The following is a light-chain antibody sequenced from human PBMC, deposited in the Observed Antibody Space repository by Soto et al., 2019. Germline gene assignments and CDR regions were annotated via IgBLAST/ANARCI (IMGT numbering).Light chain of an antibody. CDR3: GTWDSSRSAGV. CDR1: SSNIGNNY. CDR2: DNN. Sequence: QSVLTQPPSVSAAPGQKVTISCSGISSNIGNNYVSWYQQLPGTAPKLLIYDNNKRPSGIPDRFSGSKSGTSATLGITGLQTGDEADYYWGTWDSSRSAGVFGGGTKVTVL. J-gene: IGLJ2*01. V-gene: IGLV1-51*01.